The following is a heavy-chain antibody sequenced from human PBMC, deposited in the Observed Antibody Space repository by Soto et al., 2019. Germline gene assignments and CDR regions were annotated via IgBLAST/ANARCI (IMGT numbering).Heavy chain of an antibody. CDR2: ISSNGGPT. Sequence: PVGSLRLSCSVSVFSFSSYAMHCVRQSPGKGLEYVSSISSNGGPTYYADSVKGRFTISRDNSKNTLYLQMSSLRAEDTAVYYCVKDRSVDYGGQRTRVTVS. J-gene: IGHJ4*02. CDR1: VFSFSSYA. CDR3: VKDRSVDY. V-gene: IGHV3-64D*06.